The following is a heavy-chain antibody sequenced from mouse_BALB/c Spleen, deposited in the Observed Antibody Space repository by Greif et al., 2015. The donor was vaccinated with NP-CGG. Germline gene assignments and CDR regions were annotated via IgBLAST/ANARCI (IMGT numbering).Heavy chain of an antibody. CDR2: IWSDGST. CDR3: ARHAADYYGSPFDY. D-gene: IGHD1-1*01. J-gene: IGHJ2*01. V-gene: IGHV2-6-2*01. CDR1: GFSLTSYG. Sequence: VQLVESGPDLVAPSQSLSITCTVSGFSLTSYGVHWVRQPPGKGLEWLVVIWSDGSTTYNSALKSRLSISKDNSKSQVFLKMNSLQTDDTAMYYCARHAADYYGSPFDYWGQGTTLTVSS.